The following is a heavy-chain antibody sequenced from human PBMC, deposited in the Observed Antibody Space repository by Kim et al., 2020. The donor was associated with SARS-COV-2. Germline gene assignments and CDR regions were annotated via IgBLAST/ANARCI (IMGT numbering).Heavy chain of an antibody. V-gene: IGHV3-30*07. D-gene: IGHD3-22*01. J-gene: IGHJ5*02. Sequence: EKGPFTISRDNSKNTMYLQMNSLRAEDTAVYYCARDDYDSSGYDWFDPWGQGTLVTVSS. CDR3: ARDDYDSSGYDWFDP.